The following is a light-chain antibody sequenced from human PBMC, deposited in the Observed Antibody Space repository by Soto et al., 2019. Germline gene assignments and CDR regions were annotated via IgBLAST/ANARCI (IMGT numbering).Light chain of an antibody. J-gene: IGKJ5*01. V-gene: IGKV3-20*01. CDR3: QHFGGTTFT. Sequence: IVLPHLPATLPCFLLPGLTLSCRASKRVSSGYIAWYQQRPGQTPSLLIYGASTRATGIPDRFSGSGSGTHFTLTISRLEPGDFAVYYCQHFGGTTFTFGQGTRLEI. CDR2: GAS. CDR1: KRVSSGY.